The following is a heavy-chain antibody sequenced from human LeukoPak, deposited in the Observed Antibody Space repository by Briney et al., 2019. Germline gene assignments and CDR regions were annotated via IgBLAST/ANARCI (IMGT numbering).Heavy chain of an antibody. CDR1: GFTFSSYA. Sequence: GGSLRLSCAASGFTFSSYAMSWVRQAPGKGLEWVSAISGSGGSTYYADSVKGRFTISRDNSKNTLYLQMNSLRAEDTAVYYCAKVHITMVRGVIGHDAFDIWGQGTMVTVSS. CDR3: AKVHITMVRGVIGHDAFDI. V-gene: IGHV3-23*01. CDR2: ISGSGGST. J-gene: IGHJ3*02. D-gene: IGHD3-10*01.